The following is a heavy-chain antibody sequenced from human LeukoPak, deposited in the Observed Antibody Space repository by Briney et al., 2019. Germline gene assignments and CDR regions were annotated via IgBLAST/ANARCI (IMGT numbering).Heavy chain of an antibody. Sequence: SETLSLTCTVSGGSISTHYWSWIRQPPGKGLEWIGYISYSGSTNYNPSLKSRVTISLDTSKNQFSLKLNSVTAADTAVYYCARESITIFGVGRGYYYIDVWGKGTTVTVSS. CDR3: ARESITIFGVGRGYYYIDV. CDR2: ISYSGST. D-gene: IGHD3-3*01. CDR1: GGSISTHY. V-gene: IGHV4-59*11. J-gene: IGHJ6*03.